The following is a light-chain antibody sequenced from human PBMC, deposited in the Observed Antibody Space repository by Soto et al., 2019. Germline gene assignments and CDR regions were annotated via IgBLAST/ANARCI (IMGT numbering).Light chain of an antibody. CDR2: AAS. CDR3: QQSYSTPYT. V-gene: IGKV1-39*01. Sequence: DIPMTQSPSSLSASVGDRVTITCRASQSISSYLNWYQQKPGKAPKLLIYAASSLQSGVPARFSGSGSGTDLTLTISSLQPEDCATYYCQQSYSTPYTFGQGTKLEIK. J-gene: IGKJ2*01. CDR1: QSISSY.